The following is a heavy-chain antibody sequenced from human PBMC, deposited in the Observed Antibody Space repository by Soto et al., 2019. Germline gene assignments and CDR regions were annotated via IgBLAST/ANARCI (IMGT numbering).Heavy chain of an antibody. CDR1: GGTFSSYT. Sequence: SVKVSCKASGGTFSSYTISWVRQAPGQGLEWMGRIIPILGIANYAQKFQGRVTITADKSTSTAYMELSSLRSEDTAVYYCAPTSGIAVAAVDYWGQGTLVTVSS. CDR3: APTSGIAVAAVDY. D-gene: IGHD6-19*01. CDR2: IIPILGIA. V-gene: IGHV1-69*02. J-gene: IGHJ4*02.